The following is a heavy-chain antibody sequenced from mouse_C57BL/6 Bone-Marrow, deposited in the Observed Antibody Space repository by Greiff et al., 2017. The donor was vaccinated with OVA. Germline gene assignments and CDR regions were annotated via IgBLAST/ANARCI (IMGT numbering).Heavy chain of an antibody. CDR1: GFNIKDDY. Sequence: EVQLQQSGAELVRPGASVKLSCTASGFNIKDDYMHWVKQRPEQGLEWIGWIDPENGDTEYASKFQGKATITADTSSNTAYLQLSSLTSEDTAVYYCTRYVYDVDYWGQGTTLTVSS. CDR3: TRYVYDVDY. CDR2: IDPENGDT. J-gene: IGHJ2*01. D-gene: IGHD2-2*01. V-gene: IGHV14-4*01.